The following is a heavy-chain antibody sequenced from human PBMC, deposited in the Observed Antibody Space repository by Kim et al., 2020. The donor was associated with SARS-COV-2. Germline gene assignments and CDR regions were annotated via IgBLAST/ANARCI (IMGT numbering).Heavy chain of an antibody. D-gene: IGHD3-10*01. CDR3: ARGLLLWFGESRYYFDY. CDR2: INHSGST. J-gene: IGHJ4*02. CDR1: GGSFSGYY. V-gene: IGHV4-34*01. Sequence: SETLSLTCAVYGGSFSGYYWSWIRQPPGKGLEWIGEINHSGSTNYNPSLKSRVTISVDTSKNQFSLKLSSVTAADTAVYYCARGLLLWFGESRYYFDYWGQGTLVTVSS.